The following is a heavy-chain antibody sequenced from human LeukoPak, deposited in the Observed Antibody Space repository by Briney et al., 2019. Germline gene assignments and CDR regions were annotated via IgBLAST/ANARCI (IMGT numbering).Heavy chain of an antibody. CDR1: GGSISSSSYY. J-gene: IGHJ4*02. Sequence: SETLSLTCTVSGGSISSSSYYWGWIRQPPGKGLEWIGSIYYSGSTYYNPSLKSRVTISVDTSKNQFSLKLSSVTAADTAVYYCARVPMVRGVTALYWGQGTLVTVSS. D-gene: IGHD3-10*01. V-gene: IGHV4-39*07. CDR2: IYYSGST. CDR3: ARVPMVRGVTALY.